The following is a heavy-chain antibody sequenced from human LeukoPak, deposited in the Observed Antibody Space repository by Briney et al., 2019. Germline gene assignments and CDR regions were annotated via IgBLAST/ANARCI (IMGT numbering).Heavy chain of an antibody. D-gene: IGHD3-10*01. CDR3: AREGSSGSYPINDAFDI. Sequence: PSQTLSLTCTVSGGSISSGGYYWSWIRQHPGKGLEWIGYIYYSGSTYYNPSLKSRVTISVDTSKNQFSLKLSSVTAADTAAYYCAREGSSGSYPINDAFDIWGQGTMVTVSS. CDR1: GGSISSGGYY. V-gene: IGHV4-31*03. J-gene: IGHJ3*02. CDR2: IYYSGST.